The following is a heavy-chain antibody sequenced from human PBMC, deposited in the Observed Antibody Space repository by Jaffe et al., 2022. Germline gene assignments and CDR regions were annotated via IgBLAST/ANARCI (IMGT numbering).Heavy chain of an antibody. CDR1: GGSISSSSYY. D-gene: IGHD3-10*01. Sequence: QLQLQESGPGLVKPSETLSLTCTVSGGSISSSSYYWGWIRQPPGKGLEWIGSIYYSGSTYYNPSLKSRVTISVDTSKNQFSLKLSSVTAADTAVYYCARASWVQGVIDYWGQGTLVTVSS. CDR2: IYYSGST. CDR3: ARASWVQGVIDY. J-gene: IGHJ4*02. V-gene: IGHV4-39*01.